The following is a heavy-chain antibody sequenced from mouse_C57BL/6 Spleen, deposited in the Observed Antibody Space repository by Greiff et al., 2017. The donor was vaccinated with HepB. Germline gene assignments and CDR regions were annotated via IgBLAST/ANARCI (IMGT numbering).Heavy chain of an antibody. D-gene: IGHD1-1*01. CDR3: ARTPNYGSSYDYFDY. Sequence: VQLQQSGPELVKPGASVKISCKASGYAFSSSWMNWVKQRPGKGLEWIGRIYPGDGDTNYNGKFKGKATLTADKSSSTAYMQLSSLTSEDSAVYFCARTPNYGSSYDYFDYWGQGTTLTVSS. CDR1: GYAFSSSW. V-gene: IGHV1-82*01. CDR2: IYPGDGDT. J-gene: IGHJ2*01.